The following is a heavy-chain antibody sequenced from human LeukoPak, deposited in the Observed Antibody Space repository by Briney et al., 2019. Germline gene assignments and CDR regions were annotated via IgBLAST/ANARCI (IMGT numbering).Heavy chain of an antibody. V-gene: IGHV3-15*01. J-gene: IGHJ4*02. D-gene: IGHD2-15*01. CDR1: GFTFSNAW. CDR2: IKSKTDGGTT. CDR3: TPDLRLLRRSVKIVVVVAATEGPAADY. Sequence: PGGSLRLSCAASGFTFSNAWMSWVRQAPGKGLEWVGRIKSKTDGGTTDYAAPVKGRFTISRDDSKNKLYLQMNSLKTEDTAVYYCTPDLRLLRRSVKIVVVVAATEGPAADYWGQGTLVTVSS.